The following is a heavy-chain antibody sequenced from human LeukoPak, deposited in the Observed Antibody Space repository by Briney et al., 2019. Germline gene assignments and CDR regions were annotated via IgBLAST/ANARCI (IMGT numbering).Heavy chain of an antibody. J-gene: IGHJ4*02. Sequence: ASVKISCKASGYTFTGYYMHWVRQAPGQGLEWMGWINPNSGGTNYAQKFQGRVTMTRDTSISTAYMELSRLRPDDTAVYYCARAPLLSSSWYGVVDYWGQGTLVTVSS. V-gene: IGHV1-2*02. CDR3: ARAPLLSSSWYGVVDY. CDR1: GYTFTGYY. D-gene: IGHD6-13*01. CDR2: INPNSGGT.